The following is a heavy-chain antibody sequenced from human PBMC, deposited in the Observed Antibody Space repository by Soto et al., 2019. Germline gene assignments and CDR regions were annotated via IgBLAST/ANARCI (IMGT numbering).Heavy chain of an antibody. Sequence: QVQLVESGGGVVQPGRSPRLSCAASGFTFSSYGMHWVRQAPGKGLEWVAVISYDGSNKYYADSVKGRFTISRDNSKNTLYLQMNSLRAEDTAVYYCAKDYGGNLDAFDIWGQGTMVTVSS. D-gene: IGHD4-17*01. J-gene: IGHJ3*02. CDR1: GFTFSSYG. V-gene: IGHV3-30*18. CDR3: AKDYGGNLDAFDI. CDR2: ISYDGSNK.